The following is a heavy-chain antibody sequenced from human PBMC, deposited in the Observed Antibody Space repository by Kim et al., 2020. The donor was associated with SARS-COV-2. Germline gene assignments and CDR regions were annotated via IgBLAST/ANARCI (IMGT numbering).Heavy chain of an antibody. D-gene: IGHD4-17*01. CDR2: ISTNGIIT. CDR1: GFTFSNYW. J-gene: IGHJ4*02. V-gene: IGHV3-74*01. CDR3: VRSYYGDYAY. Sequence: GGSLRLSCTTSGFTFSNYWMHWVHQAPGKGLVWISCISTNGIITKYADSGKGRFTISRDNAQNTLYLQMNSLRAEDTAVYYCVRSYYGDYAYWGQGSLVTVSS.